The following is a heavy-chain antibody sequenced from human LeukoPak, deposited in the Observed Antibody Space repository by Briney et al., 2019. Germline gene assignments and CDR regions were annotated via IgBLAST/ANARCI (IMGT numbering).Heavy chain of an antibody. CDR3: ARDLSGIRE. J-gene: IGHJ4*02. D-gene: IGHD3-10*01. Sequence: PSETLSLTCAVSGVSISSSNSYWGWIRQPPGKGLEWIVSIYYSGSTYYNPSLKSRVTISVDTSKNQFSLKLSSVTAADTAVYYCARDLSGIREWGQGTLVTVSS. CDR2: IYYSGST. CDR1: GVSISSSNSY. V-gene: IGHV4-39*07.